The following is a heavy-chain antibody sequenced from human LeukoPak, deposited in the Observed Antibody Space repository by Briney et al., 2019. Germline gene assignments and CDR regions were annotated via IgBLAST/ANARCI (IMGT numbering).Heavy chain of an antibody. V-gene: IGHV1-69*05. D-gene: IGHD2-2*01. CDR2: IIPIFGTA. J-gene: IGHJ3*02. Sequence: SVKVSCKASGGTFSSYAISWVRQAPGQGLEWVGGIIPIFGTANYAQKFQGRVTITTDESTSTAYMELSSLRSEDTAVYYCASGVVVPAAMGDRNAFDIWGQGTMVTVSS. CDR3: ASGVVVPAAMGDRNAFDI. CDR1: GGTFSSYA.